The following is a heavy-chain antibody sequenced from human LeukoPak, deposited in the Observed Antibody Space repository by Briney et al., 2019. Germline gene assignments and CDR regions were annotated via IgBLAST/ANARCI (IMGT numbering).Heavy chain of an antibody. V-gene: IGHV1-8*01. D-gene: IGHD3-10*01. CDR1: GYTFTNYD. CDR2: MNPNSGNT. CDR3: ARGSRSGDY. J-gene: IGHJ4*02. Sequence: ASVKVSCKTSGYTFTNYDISWVRQATGQGLEWMGWMNPNSGNTGYAQKFQGRVTMTRNISTSTAYMELSSLRSEDTAVYYCARGSRSGDYWGQGTQVTVSS.